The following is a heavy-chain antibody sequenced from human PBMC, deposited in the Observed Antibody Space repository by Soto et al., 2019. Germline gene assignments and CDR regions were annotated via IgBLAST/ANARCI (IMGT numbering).Heavy chain of an antibody. CDR3: DIYCHNSHCDHLYCLEY. CDR1: GGSVISGVYY. D-gene: IGHD2-8*02. CDR2: VYFSGST. V-gene: IGHV4-61*08. Sequence: PSETVSLDCTVSGGSVISGVYYWRWIRQSPGKVLEWIGNVYFSGSTNYNPSLTSRVTMSVDTSKNQFSLKLTSVTAADTAVYYFDIYCHNSHCDHLYCLEYSAHGTLVPVSS. J-gene: IGHJ4*01.